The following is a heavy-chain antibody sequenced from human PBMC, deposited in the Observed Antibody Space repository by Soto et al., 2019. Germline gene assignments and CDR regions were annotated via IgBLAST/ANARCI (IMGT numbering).Heavy chain of an antibody. V-gene: IGHV4-34*01. D-gene: IGHD3-10*01. Sequence: SETLSLTSAVYGGSFSGYYGSWIRQPPGKGLEWIGEINHSGSTNYNPSLKSRVTISVDTSKNQFSLKLSSVTAADTAVYYCARMVRGAPPGLWGQGTLVTVSS. CDR1: GGSFSGYY. CDR2: INHSGST. J-gene: IGHJ4*02. CDR3: ARMVRGAPPGL.